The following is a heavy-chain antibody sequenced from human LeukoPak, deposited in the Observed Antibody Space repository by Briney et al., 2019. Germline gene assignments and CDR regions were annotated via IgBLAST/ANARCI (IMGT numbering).Heavy chain of an antibody. CDR2: IKSKTDGGTT. CDR3: TTNLWFGELLLGGVDY. Sequence: GGSLRLSCAASGFTFSNAWMSWVRQAPGKGLEWVGRIKSKTDGGTTDYAAPVKDRFTISRDDSKNTLYLQMNSLKTEDTAVYYCTTNLWFGELLLGGVDYWGQGTLVTVSS. V-gene: IGHV3-15*01. D-gene: IGHD3-10*01. CDR1: GFTFSNAW. J-gene: IGHJ4*02.